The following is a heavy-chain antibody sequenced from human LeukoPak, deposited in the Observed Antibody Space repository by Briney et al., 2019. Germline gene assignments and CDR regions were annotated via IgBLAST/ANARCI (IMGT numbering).Heavy chain of an antibody. J-gene: IGHJ2*01. D-gene: IGHD6-6*01. V-gene: IGHV4-34*01. Sequence: PSETLSLTCAVYGGSFSGYYWSWIRQPPGKGLEWIGEINHSGSTNYNPSLKSRVTISVDTSKNQFSLKLSSVTAADTAVYYCASLSSSSFYWYFDLWGRGTLVTVSS. CDR3: ASLSSSSFYWYFDL. CDR1: GGSFSGYY. CDR2: INHSGST.